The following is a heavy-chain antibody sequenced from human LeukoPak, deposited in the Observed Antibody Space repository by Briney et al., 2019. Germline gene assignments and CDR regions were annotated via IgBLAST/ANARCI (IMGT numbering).Heavy chain of an antibody. Sequence: GGSLRLSCAASGFTFSSYEMNWVRQAPGKGLEWVSYISSSGSTIYYADSVKGRFTISRDNAKNSLYLQMNSLRAEDTAVYYCARDRYYESSGYPDAFDIWGQGTMVTVSS. CDR3: ARDRYYESSGYPDAFDI. CDR1: GFTFSSYE. J-gene: IGHJ3*02. D-gene: IGHD3-22*01. V-gene: IGHV3-48*03. CDR2: ISSSGSTI.